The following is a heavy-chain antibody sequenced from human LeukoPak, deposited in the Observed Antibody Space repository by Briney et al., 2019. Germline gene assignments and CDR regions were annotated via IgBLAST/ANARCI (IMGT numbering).Heavy chain of an antibody. CDR2: INPSGGST. Sequence: ASVKVSCKASGYAFSSYYIHWVRQAPGQGLEWMGLINPSGGSTNYAQKFQGRVTMTRDTSTSTVYMELSSLRSEDTAVYHCARGPRITLIRGGQWYHYMDVWGKGTTVTISS. D-gene: IGHD3-10*01. V-gene: IGHV1-46*01. CDR1: GYAFSSYY. J-gene: IGHJ6*03. CDR3: ARGPRITLIRGGQWYHYMDV.